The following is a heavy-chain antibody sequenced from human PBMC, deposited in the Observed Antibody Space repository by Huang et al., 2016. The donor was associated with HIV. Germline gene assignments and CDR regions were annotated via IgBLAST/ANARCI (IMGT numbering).Heavy chain of an antibody. CDR3: AKSSSWYDGFDP. CDR2: ISGGGGST. Sequence: EVQLLESGGGLVQPGGSLRLSCAASGFTFSSYAMSWVRQAPGTGLGGVSAISGGGGSTYYADSVQGRFTISRDNSKNTLYLQMNSLRAEDTAVYYCAKSSSWYDGFDPWGQGTLVTVSS. V-gene: IGHV3-23*01. CDR1: GFTFSSYA. D-gene: IGHD6-13*01. J-gene: IGHJ5*02.